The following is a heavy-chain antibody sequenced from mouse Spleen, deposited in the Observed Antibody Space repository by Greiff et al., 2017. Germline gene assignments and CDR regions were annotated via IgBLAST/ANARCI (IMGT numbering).Heavy chain of an antibody. CDR1: GFSLTSYG. V-gene: IGHV2-2*01. CDR2: IWSGGNT. Sequence: QVHVKQSGPGLVQPSQSLSITCTVSGFSLTSYGVHWVRQSPGKGLEWLGVIWSGGNTDYNAAFISRLSISKDNSKSQVFFKMNSLQADDTAIYYCASIYYDYDGVAYWGQGTLVTVSA. D-gene: IGHD2-4*01. CDR3: ASIYYDYDGVAY. J-gene: IGHJ3*01.